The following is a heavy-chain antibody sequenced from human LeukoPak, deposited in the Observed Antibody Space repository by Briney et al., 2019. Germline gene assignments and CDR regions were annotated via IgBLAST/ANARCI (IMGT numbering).Heavy chain of an antibody. CDR1: GLSVRDAW. CDR2: IIGGNGPA. Sequence: GGSLRLSCAVSGLSVRDAWLCWVRQAPGKGLEWIGRIIGGNGPADYVAPVKGRFTISRDYSKDTMYLHMNSLKTEDTAVYYCTWMATVVTVDIWGQGTLVTVSS. CDR3: TWMATVVTVDI. V-gene: IGHV3-15*01. J-gene: IGHJ4*02. D-gene: IGHD4-23*01.